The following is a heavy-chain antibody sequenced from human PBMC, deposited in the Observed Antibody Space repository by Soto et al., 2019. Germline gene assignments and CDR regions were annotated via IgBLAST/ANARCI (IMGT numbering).Heavy chain of an antibody. CDR2: IYYSGST. CDR1: GGSISSSSYY. CDR3: ARRSSGYSSSLNWFDP. V-gene: IGHV4-39*01. J-gene: IGHJ5*02. D-gene: IGHD6-13*01. Sequence: SETLSLTCTVSGGSISSSSYYWGWIRQPPGKGLEWIGSIYYSGSTYYNPSLKSRVTISVDTSKNQFSLKLSSVTAADTAVYYCARRSSGYSSSLNWFDPWGQGTLVTVS.